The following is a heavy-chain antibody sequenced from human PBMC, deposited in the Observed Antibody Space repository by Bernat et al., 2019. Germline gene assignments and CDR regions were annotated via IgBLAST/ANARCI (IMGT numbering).Heavy chain of an antibody. CDR1: GYTFTGYY. CDR2: INPNSGGT. D-gene: IGHD4-17*01. Sequence: QVQLVQSGAEVKKPGASVKVSCKASGYTFTGYYMHWVRQAPGQGLEWMGWINPNSGGTNYAQKFQGWVTMTRATSISTAYMELSRLRSDDTAVYYCARDYISSVTTSDYYYGMDVWGQGTTVTVSS. CDR3: ARDYISSVTTSDYYYGMDV. J-gene: IGHJ6*02. V-gene: IGHV1-2*04.